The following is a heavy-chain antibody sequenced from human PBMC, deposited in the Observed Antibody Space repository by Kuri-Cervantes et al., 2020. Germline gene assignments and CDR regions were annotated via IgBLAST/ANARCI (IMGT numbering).Heavy chain of an antibody. V-gene: IGHV3-21*03. CDR1: GFTFSSYS. CDR3: ARDRVGGYSYGPAPY. CDR2: ISSSSSYI. Sequence: GGSLRLSCAASGFTFSSYSMNWVRQAPGKGLEWVSSISSSSSYIYYADSVKGRFTISRDNAKNSLYLQMNSLRAEDTAVYYCARDRVGGYSYGPAPYWGQGTLVTVSS. D-gene: IGHD5-18*01. J-gene: IGHJ4*02.